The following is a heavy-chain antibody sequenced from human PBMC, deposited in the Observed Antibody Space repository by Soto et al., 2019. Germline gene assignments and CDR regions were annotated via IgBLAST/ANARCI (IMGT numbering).Heavy chain of an antibody. Sequence: ASVKVSCKASGYTFTSYGISWVRQAPGQGLEWMGWISAYNGNTNYAQKLQGRVTMTTDTSTSTAYMELRSLRSDDTAVYYCASAPYCSSTSCYGGNQYYFDYWGQGTLVTVSS. J-gene: IGHJ4*02. CDR3: ASAPYCSSTSCYGGNQYYFDY. CDR1: GYTFTSYG. V-gene: IGHV1-18*01. D-gene: IGHD2-2*01. CDR2: ISAYNGNT.